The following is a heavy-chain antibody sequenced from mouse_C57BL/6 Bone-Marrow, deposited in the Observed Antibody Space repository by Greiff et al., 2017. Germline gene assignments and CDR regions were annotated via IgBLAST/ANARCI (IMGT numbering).Heavy chain of an antibody. CDR3: ARGDEYLYAMGY. J-gene: IGHJ4*01. D-gene: IGHD5-1*01. CDR1: GFTFSSYG. Sequence: EVQGVESGGDLVKPGGSLKLSCAASGFTFSSYGMSWVRQTPDKRLEWVATISSGGSYTYYPDSVKGRFTISRDNAKNTLYLQMSSLKSEDTAMYYCARGDEYLYAMGYWGQGASVTASS. V-gene: IGHV5-6*01. CDR2: ISSGGSYT.